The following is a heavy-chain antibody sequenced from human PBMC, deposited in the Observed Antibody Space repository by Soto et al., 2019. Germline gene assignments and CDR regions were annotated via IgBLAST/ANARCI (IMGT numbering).Heavy chain of an antibody. CDR3: AIEGIAAAALDAFDI. V-gene: IGHV4-30-4*01. CDR2: IYYSGST. J-gene: IGHJ3*02. CDR1: GGSISSGDYY. Sequence: QVQLQESGPGLVKPSQTLSLTCTVSGGSISSGDYYWSWIRQPPGKGLKWIGYIYYSGSTYYNPSLKSRVTISVDTSKNQFSLKLSSVTAADTAVYYCAIEGIAAAALDAFDIWGQGTMVTVSS. D-gene: IGHD6-13*01.